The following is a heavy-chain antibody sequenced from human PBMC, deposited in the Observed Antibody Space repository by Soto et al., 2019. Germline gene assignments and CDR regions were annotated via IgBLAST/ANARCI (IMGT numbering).Heavy chain of an antibody. J-gene: IGHJ4*02. D-gene: IGHD6-19*01. Sequence: QITLKESGPTLGIPTQTLTLTCTFSGFSRNTRGVGVGWIRQPPGKALEWVALIHWDDAKRYSPSLSNTLTITKDTSKIQVVSIMTNMAPVYTATYYCAYRACVFCSGCNFDFWGQGILVTVSS. CDR2: IHWDDAK. V-gene: IGHV2-5*02. CDR1: GFSRNTRGVG. CDR3: AYRACVFCSGCNFDF.